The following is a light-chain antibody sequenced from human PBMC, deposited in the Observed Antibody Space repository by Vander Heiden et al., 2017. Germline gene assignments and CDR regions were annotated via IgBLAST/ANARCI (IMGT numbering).Light chain of an antibody. J-gene: IGLJ3*02. CDR2: DNN. CDR3: GTWDNSLSGGV. CDR1: SSNIGSNS. Sequence: QSVLTQPPPVSAAPGQKVTISCSGSSSNIGSNSVSWFQQLPGTAPKLLIYDNNKRPSGIPDRFSGSKSGTSATLGITGLQTGDEADYYCGTWDNSLSGGVFGGGTKLTVL. V-gene: IGLV1-51*01.